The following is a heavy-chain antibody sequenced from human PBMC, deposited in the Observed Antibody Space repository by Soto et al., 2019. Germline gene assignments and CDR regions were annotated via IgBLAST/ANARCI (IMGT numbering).Heavy chain of an antibody. D-gene: IGHD2-15*01. CDR3: AKAGGSTWDYGMDV. J-gene: IGHJ6*02. CDR2: ISYDGSNK. V-gene: IGHV3-30-3*01. CDR1: GFTFSSYA. Sequence: GGSLRLSCAASGFTFSSYAMHWVRQAPGKGLEWVAVISYDGSNKYYADSVKGRFTISRDNSKNTLYLQMNSLRAEDTALYYCAKAGGSTWDYGMDVWGQGTTVTVSS.